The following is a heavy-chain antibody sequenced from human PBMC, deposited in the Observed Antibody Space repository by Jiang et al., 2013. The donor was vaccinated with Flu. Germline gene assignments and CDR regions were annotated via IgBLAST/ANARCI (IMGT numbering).Heavy chain of an antibody. J-gene: IGHJ3*02. CDR2: IWYDGSHE. Sequence: VQLLESGGGVVQPGRSLRLSCAAFGFDFSRYAMHWVRQAPGKGLEWVAVIWYDGSHENYPDSVKGRFTISKDNSNNILYLDIKSLRAEDTGVYYCAREALEMPRGRSDAFEKWGQGTMVSALQ. CDR1: GFDFSRYA. V-gene: IGHV3-33*01. CDR3: AREALEMPRGRSDAFEK. D-gene: IGHD5-24*01.